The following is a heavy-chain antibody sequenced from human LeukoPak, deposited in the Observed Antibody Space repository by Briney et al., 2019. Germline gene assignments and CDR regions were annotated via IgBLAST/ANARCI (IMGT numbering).Heavy chain of an antibody. Sequence: KPSETLSLTCTVSGGSISSYYWSWIRQPPGKGLEWIGYIYYSGSTNYNPSLKSRVTISVDTSKNQFSLKLSSVTAADTAVYYCARDPDLTTGLAFDIWGQGTMVTVSS. J-gene: IGHJ3*02. V-gene: IGHV4-59*01. CDR3: ARDPDLTTGLAFDI. CDR2: IYYSGST. D-gene: IGHD4-17*01. CDR1: GGSISSYY.